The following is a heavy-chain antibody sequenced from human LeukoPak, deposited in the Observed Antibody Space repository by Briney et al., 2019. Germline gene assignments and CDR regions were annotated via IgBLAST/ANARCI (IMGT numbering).Heavy chain of an antibody. CDR1: GGSISSSSYY. CDR3: ARESGIAAAGRFDY. Sequence: SETLSLTCTVSGGSISSSSYYWGWIRQPPGKGLEWIGSIYYSGSTYYNPSLKSRVTISVDTSKNQFSLKLSSVTAADTAVYYCARESGIAAAGRFDYWGQGTLVTVSS. V-gene: IGHV4-39*07. J-gene: IGHJ4*02. CDR2: IYYSGST. D-gene: IGHD6-13*01.